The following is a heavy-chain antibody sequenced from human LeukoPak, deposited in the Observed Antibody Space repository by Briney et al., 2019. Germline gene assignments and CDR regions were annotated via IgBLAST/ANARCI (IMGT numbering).Heavy chain of an antibody. CDR1: GFTFSSYW. D-gene: IGHD3-22*01. J-gene: IGHJ4*02. Sequence: PGGSLRLSCAASGFTFSSYWMHWVRQAPGKGLVWVSRINSDGSSTRYADSVKGRFTISRDNAKNTLYLQMNSLRAEDTAVYYCARASPYYYDSTGLYYEDYWGQGTLVTVSS. V-gene: IGHV3-74*01. CDR2: INSDGSST. CDR3: ARASPYYYDSTGLYYEDY.